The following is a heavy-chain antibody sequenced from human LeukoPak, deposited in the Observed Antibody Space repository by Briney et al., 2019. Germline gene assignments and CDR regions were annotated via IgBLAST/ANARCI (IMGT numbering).Heavy chain of an antibody. D-gene: IGHD3-22*01. V-gene: IGHV1-18*01. CDR2: ISAYNGNT. CDR3: ASTPYYDSSGYNY. J-gene: IGHJ4*02. Sequence: GASVTVSCKASGYTFTSYGISWVRQAPGQGREWMGWISAYNGNTNYAQKLQGRVTMTTDTSTSTAYMELRSLRSDDTAVYYCASTPYYDSSGYNYWGQGTLVTVSS. CDR1: GYTFTSYG.